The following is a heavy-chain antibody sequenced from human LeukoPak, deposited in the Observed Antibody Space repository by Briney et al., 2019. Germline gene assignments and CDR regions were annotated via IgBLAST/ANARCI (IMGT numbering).Heavy chain of an antibody. D-gene: IGHD2-8*01. Sequence: SVKVSCKASGYTFTGYYMHWLRQAHGQGLEWMGWIYPNSGGTNYAQKFQGRVTMTRDTSISTAYMELSRLRSDDTAVYYCARDGAYCTNGVCYPYWYFDLWGRGTLVTVSS. J-gene: IGHJ2*01. CDR2: IYPNSGGT. CDR3: ARDGAYCTNGVCYPYWYFDL. CDR1: GYTFTGYY. V-gene: IGHV1-2*02.